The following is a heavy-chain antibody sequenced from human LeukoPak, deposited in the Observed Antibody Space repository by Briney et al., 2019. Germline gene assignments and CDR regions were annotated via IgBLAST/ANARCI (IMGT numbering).Heavy chain of an antibody. CDR1: GFTFSSYS. V-gene: IGHV3-48*02. D-gene: IGHD6-19*01. CDR2: ISTSSSTI. Sequence: GGSLRLSCAASGFTFSSYSMNWVRQAPGKGLEWVSYISTSSSTIYYADSVKGRFTISRDNAKNSLYLQMNSLRDEDTAVYYCARDYRSSSGWTVDYWGQGTMVTVSS. J-gene: IGHJ4*02. CDR3: ARDYRSSSGWTVDY.